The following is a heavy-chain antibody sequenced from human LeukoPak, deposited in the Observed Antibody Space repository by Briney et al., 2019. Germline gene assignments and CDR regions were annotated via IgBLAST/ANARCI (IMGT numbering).Heavy chain of an antibody. V-gene: IGHV3-23*01. CDR1: GFTFSNYA. D-gene: IGHD6-19*01. Sequence: GGSLRLSCAASGFTFSNYAMSWVRQAPGKGLEWVSAISGTVGGTYYADSVKGRFTISRDNAKNTLYLQLNSLRADDTAVYYCAKEGRIRVAGILDYWGQGTLVTGSS. CDR3: AKEGRIRVAGILDY. J-gene: IGHJ4*02. CDR2: ISGTVGGT.